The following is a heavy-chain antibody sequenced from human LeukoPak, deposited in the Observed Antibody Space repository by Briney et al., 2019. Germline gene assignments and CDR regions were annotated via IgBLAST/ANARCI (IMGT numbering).Heavy chain of an antibody. Sequence: ASVKVSCKASGYTFTSYDINWVRQATGQGLEWMGWMNPNSGNTGYAQKFQGRVTITRNTSISTAYMELSSLRSEDTAVYYCARGARFGELTWFDPWGQGTLVTVSS. V-gene: IGHV1-8*03. J-gene: IGHJ5*02. CDR2: MNPNSGNT. D-gene: IGHD3-10*01. CDR3: ARGARFGELTWFDP. CDR1: GYTFTSYD.